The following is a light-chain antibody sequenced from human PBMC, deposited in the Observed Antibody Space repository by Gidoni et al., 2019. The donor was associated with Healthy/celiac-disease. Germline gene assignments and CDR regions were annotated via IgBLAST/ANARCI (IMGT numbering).Light chain of an antibody. Sequence: DIQMTQSPSTLSAYVGDRVTITCRASQSISSWLAWYQQKPGKAPKLLIYKASSLESGVPSRFSGSGSGTEFTLTISSLQPDDFATYYCQQYNSYSFGQXTKLEIK. V-gene: IGKV1-5*03. J-gene: IGKJ2*01. CDR3: QQYNSYS. CDR2: KAS. CDR1: QSISSW.